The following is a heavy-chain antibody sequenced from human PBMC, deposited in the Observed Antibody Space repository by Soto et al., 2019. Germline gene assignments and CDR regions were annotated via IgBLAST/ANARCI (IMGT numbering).Heavy chain of an antibody. D-gene: IGHD3-22*01. Sequence: QVQLQESGPGLVKPSQTLSLTCTVSGGSISSGDYYWSWIRQPPGKGLEWIGYIYYSGSTYYNPSLKSRVTISVDTSKNQFSLKLSSVTAADTAVYYCARALDSSAYYYDSSGYCGYYFDYWGQGTLVTVSS. CDR2: IYYSGST. J-gene: IGHJ4*02. CDR1: GGSISSGDYY. V-gene: IGHV4-30-4*01. CDR3: ARALDSSAYYYDSSGYCGYYFDY.